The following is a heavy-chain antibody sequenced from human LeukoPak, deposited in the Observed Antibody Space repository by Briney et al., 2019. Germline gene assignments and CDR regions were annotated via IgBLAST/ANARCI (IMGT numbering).Heavy chain of an antibody. CDR2: IISKANKYAT. CDR3: TRLMESTYDSSGYDY. J-gene: IGHJ4*02. CDR1: GFTFSGSA. V-gene: IGHV3-73*01. Sequence: GGSLRLFCAASGFTFSGSAMQWARQASGKGLGWVGRIISKANKYATAYAGSVKGRFTLSRDDSKNTAYLQMNSLKTEDTAVYYCTRLMESTYDSSGYDYWGQGTLVTVSS. D-gene: IGHD3-22*01.